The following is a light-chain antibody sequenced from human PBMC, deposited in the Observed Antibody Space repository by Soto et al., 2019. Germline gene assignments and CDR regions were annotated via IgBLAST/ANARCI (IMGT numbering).Light chain of an antibody. V-gene: IGLV1-40*01. Sequence: QSVLTQPPSVSGAPGQRVTISCTGSSSHIGAGYDVHWYQQLPGTDPKLLIYGNSNRPSGVPDRFSGSKSGTSASLAITGLQAEDEADYYCQSYDSSLSGVVFGGGTKLTVL. J-gene: IGLJ2*01. CDR1: SSHIGAGYD. CDR3: QSYDSSLSGVV. CDR2: GNS.